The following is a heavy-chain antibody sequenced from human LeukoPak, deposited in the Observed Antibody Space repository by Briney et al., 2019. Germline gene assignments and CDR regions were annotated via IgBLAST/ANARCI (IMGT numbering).Heavy chain of an antibody. CDR2: ISSSNI. V-gene: IGHV3-21*01. CDR3: ARAHPPYYYDSSGYYPPDV. J-gene: IGHJ6*02. D-gene: IGHD3-22*01. Sequence: GGSLRLSCAASGFTFSSYSMNWARQAPGKGLEWVSSISSSNIYYADSVKGRFTISRDNAKNSLYLQMNSLRAEDTAVYYCARAHPPYYYDSSGYYPPDVWGQGTTVTVSS. CDR1: GFTFSSYS.